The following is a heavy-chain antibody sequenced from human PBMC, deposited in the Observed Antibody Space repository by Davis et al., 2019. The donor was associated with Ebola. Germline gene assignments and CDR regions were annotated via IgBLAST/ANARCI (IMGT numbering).Heavy chain of an antibody. J-gene: IGHJ4*02. Sequence: ASVKVSCKASDYIFTRYGFSWVRQAPGQGLEWMGWITTYNGNTNYAQNVQDRVTMTTDTSTNTAYMELRNLRSDDTGVYYCARGTSGSFDYWGQGTLVTVSS. CDR1: DYIFTRYG. CDR3: ARGTSGSFDY. V-gene: IGHV1-18*01. D-gene: IGHD1-14*01. CDR2: ITTYNGNT.